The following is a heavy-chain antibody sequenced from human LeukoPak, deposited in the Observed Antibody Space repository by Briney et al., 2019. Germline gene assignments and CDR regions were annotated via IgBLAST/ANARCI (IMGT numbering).Heavy chain of an antibody. CDR3: ARELYDDILTGHTTQYNLFLP. V-gene: IGHV3-30-3*01. Sequence: GGSLRLSCAASGFTFSSYAMHWVRQAPGKGLEWVAVISYDGSNKYYADSVKGRFTISRDNSKNTLYLQMNSLRAEDTAVYYCARELYDDILTGHTTQYNLFLPWFQGTLVTVSS. D-gene: IGHD3-9*01. CDR2: ISYDGSNK. J-gene: IGHJ5*02. CDR1: GFTFSSYA.